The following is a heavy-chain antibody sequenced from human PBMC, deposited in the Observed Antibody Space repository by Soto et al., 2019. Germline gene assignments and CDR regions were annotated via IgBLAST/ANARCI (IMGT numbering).Heavy chain of an antibody. CDR1: GYTFTNFG. CDR3: ARLYSSGWYGPGRY. V-gene: IGHV1-18*01. CDR2: ISAYDGNT. Sequence: ASVKVSCKASGYTFTNFGISWVRQAPGQGLEWMGWISAYDGNTNYAQNFQGRVTMTTDTSTSTAYMELRSLRSDDTAVYYCARLYSSGWYGPGRYWGQGTLVTVSS. J-gene: IGHJ4*02. D-gene: IGHD6-19*01.